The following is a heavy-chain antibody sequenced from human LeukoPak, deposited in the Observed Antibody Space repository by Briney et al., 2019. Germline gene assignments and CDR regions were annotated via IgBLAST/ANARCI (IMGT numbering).Heavy chain of an antibody. D-gene: IGHD3-16*01. J-gene: IGHJ5*02. CDR2: INHSGST. V-gene: IGHV4-34*01. CDR3: ARVYLGAFDP. CDR1: GGSFSGYY. Sequence: PSETLSLTCAVYGGSFSGYYWSWIRQPPGKGLEWIGEINHSGSTNYNPSLKSRVTISVDTSKNQFSLKLSSVTAADTAVYYCARVYLGAFDPWGQGTLATVSS.